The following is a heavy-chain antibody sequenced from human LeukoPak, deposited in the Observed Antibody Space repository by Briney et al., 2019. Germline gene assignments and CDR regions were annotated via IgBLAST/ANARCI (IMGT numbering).Heavy chain of an antibody. D-gene: IGHD5-18*01. J-gene: IGHJ3*02. CDR1: GYSFTSYW. V-gene: IGHV5-51*01. Sequence: VESLKISCKCSGYSFTSYWIGWVRQMPGKGLEWMGIIYPGDSDTRYSPSFQGQVTISADKSISTAYLQWSSLKASDTAMYYCARTTDVDTAMVDAFDIWGQGTMVTVSS. CDR3: ARTTDVDTAMVDAFDI. CDR2: IYPGDSDT.